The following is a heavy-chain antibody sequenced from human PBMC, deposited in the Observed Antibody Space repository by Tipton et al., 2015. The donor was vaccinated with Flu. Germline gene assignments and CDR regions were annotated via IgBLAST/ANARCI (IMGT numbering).Heavy chain of an antibody. V-gene: IGHV1-2*06. CDR1: GYTFTGYY. Sequence: QLVQSGAEVKKPGASVKDSCKASGYTFTGYYMYWVRQAPGQGLERMGRISPNSGATNYAQKFQGRVTMTRDTSISTVYMELSRLRFDGTAVFSCARGSQGVGFAPGFDYWGQVSLFTVSS. J-gene: IGHJ4*02. CDR2: ISPNSGAT. CDR3: ARGSQGVGFAPGFDY. D-gene: IGHD1-26*01.